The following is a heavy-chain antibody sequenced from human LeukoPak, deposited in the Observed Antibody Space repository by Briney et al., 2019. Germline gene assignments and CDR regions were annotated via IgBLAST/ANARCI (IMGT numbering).Heavy chain of an antibody. V-gene: IGHV3-74*01. Sequence: GGSLRLSCAASGFSFSSHWMHWVRQAPGKGLVWVSRINSDGSITGNADSVKGRFTISRDNAKNTLLLQMNSLRAEDTVVYYCVRDLWNYYDSSGYYYEDYWGQGTLVTVSS. CDR3: VRDLWNYYDSSGYYYEDY. CDR1: GFSFSSHW. J-gene: IGHJ4*02. D-gene: IGHD3-22*01. CDR2: INSDGSIT.